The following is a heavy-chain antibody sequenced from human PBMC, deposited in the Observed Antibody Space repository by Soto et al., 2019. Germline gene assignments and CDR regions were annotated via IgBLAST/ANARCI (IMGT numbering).Heavy chain of an antibody. D-gene: IGHD5-18*01. CDR2: IYYSGST. Sequence: QVQLQESGPGLVKPSQTLSLTCTVSGGSISSGDYYWTWIRQPPGKGLEWIGYIYYSGSTYYNPSLKGRVNISIDTSKNQLSLKLSSVTAADTAVYYCARVVDAAMLSWGQGTLVTVSS. V-gene: IGHV4-30-4*01. CDR1: GGSISSGDYY. J-gene: IGHJ4*02. CDR3: ARVVDAAMLS.